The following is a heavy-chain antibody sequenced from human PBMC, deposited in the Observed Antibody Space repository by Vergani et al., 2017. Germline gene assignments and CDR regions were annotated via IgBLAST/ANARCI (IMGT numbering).Heavy chain of an antibody. V-gene: IGHV3-64*01. Sequence: EVQLLESGGGLVQPGGSLRLSCAASGFTFSSYAMSWVRQAPGKGLEWVSAISSNGGSTYYANSVKGRFTISRDNSKNTLYLQMGSLRAEDMAVYYCAVTMVRGSFDYWGQGTLVTVSS. D-gene: IGHD3-10*01. J-gene: IGHJ4*02. CDR3: AVTMVRGSFDY. CDR2: ISSNGGST. CDR1: GFTFSSYA.